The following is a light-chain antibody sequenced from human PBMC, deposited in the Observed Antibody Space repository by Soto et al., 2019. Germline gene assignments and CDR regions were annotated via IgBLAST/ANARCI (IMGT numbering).Light chain of an antibody. Sequence: QSAVTQPASVSGSPGRSITMSCTGTSSDVGGYNYVSWYQHHPGKAPKLMIYDVSNRPSGVSDRFSGSKSGNTASLTISGLQAEDEADYYCSSYTSRSIWVFGGGTKLTVL. CDR2: DVS. V-gene: IGLV2-14*03. CDR1: SSDVGGYNY. J-gene: IGLJ3*02. CDR3: SSYTSRSIWV.